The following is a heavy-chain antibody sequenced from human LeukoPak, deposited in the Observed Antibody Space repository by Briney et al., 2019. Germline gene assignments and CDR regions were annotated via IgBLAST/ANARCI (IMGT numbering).Heavy chain of an antibody. Sequence: GGSLRLSCAASGFTISSNYMTWGRQAPGKGLEWVSVIYSGGSTFYADSVKGRFTLSRGNAKNAVYLQMNSLRVEDTPVYYCAIASALAAPPFVYWGQGTLVTVSS. D-gene: IGHD2-15*01. J-gene: IGHJ4*02. CDR1: GFTISSNY. CDR3: AIASALAAPPFVY. CDR2: IYSGGST. V-gene: IGHV3-53*01.